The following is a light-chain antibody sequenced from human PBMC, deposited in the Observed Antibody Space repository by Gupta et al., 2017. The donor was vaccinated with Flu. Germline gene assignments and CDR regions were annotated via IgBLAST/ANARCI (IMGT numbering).Light chain of an antibody. CDR1: SSDVVAYES. V-gene: IGLV2-14*01. CDR2: YVS. CDR3: SCSKTQNTSLV. J-gene: IGLJ2*01. Sequence: QSALTPPASVSGSPGQLITIPCTGTSSDVVAYESVSWLHQHPAKDTKRMIVYVSNRPSGVYNRFLCYTAGNNASPQTNGLRAEEEADDYCSCSKTQNTSLVFGGGTKLTVL.